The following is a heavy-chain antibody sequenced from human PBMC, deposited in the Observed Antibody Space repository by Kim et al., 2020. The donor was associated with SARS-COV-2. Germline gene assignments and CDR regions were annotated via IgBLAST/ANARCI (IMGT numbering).Heavy chain of an antibody. CDR1: GFTFSAYD. D-gene: IGHD3-16*01. CDR2: ITKNSATI. Sequence: GGSLRLSCATSGFTFSAYDMNWVRLPPGKGLEWLSFITKNSATIYYADSVKGRFTISRDNAKNSLYLQMNSLRDEDTALYYCVRDRWGGCFDIWGQGTMV. V-gene: IGHV3-48*02. CDR3: VRDRWGGCFDI. J-gene: IGHJ3*02.